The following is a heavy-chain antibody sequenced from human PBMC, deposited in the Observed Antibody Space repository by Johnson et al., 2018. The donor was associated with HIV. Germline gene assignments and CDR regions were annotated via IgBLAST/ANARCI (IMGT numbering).Heavy chain of an antibody. D-gene: IGHD6-19*01. Sequence: QMQLVESGGGLVKPGGSLRLSCAASGFTFSDYYMSWIRQAPGKGLEWVSYISSSGSTIYYADSVKGRFTISRDNSKNTLYLQMNSLRAEDTAVYYCARDSAYSSGWYSGAFDIWGQGTMVTVSS. V-gene: IGHV3-11*04. CDR2: ISSSGSTI. J-gene: IGHJ3*02. CDR3: ARDSAYSSGWYSGAFDI. CDR1: GFTFSDYY.